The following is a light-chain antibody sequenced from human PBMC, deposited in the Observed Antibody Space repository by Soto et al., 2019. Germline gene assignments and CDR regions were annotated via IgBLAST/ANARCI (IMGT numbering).Light chain of an antibody. V-gene: IGKV3-20*01. CDR2: SAS. Sequence: EIVLTQSPGTLSLSPGERATLSCRASQSLSGGYLAWFQQKPGQTPRLLIYSASNRATGIPDRFSGSGSGTDFTLIISRLEPEDFALYYCQQYGSSPWTFGQGTKVEIK. CDR1: QSLSGGY. J-gene: IGKJ1*01. CDR3: QQYGSSPWT.